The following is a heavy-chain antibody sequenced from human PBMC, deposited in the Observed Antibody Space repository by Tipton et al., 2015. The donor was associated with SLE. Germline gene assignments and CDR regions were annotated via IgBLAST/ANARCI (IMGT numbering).Heavy chain of an antibody. CDR2: ISGSGGST. J-gene: IGHJ6*02. D-gene: IGHD4-17*01. CDR1: GFTFSSYA. V-gene: IGHV3-23*01. CDR3: AKEGYGDYGYYYYGMDV. Sequence: GSLRLSCAASGFTFSSYAMSWVRQAPGKGLEWVSAISGSGGSTYYADSVKGRFTISRDNSKNTLYLQMNSLRAEDTAVYYCAKEGYGDYGYYYYGMDVWGQGTTVTVSS.